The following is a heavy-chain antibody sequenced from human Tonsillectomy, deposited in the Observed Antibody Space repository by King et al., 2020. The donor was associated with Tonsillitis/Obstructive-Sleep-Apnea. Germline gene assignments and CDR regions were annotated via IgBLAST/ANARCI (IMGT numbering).Heavy chain of an antibody. Sequence: QLVQTGSEVKKPGESLNISCKGSGYSFTTHWIGWVRQMPGKGLEWMGIIYPGDSDTRYSPTFQGQVTISADRSISTAYLEWSSLKASDIAIYYCARRFSRFYSMDVWGQGTTVTVSS. D-gene: IGHD2/OR15-2a*01. CDR2: IYPGDSDT. CDR3: ARRFSRFYSMDV. CDR1: GYSFTTHW. J-gene: IGHJ6*02. V-gene: IGHV5-51*03.